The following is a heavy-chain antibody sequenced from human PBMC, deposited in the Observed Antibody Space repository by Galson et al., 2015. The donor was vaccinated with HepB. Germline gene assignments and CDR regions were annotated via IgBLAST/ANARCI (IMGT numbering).Heavy chain of an antibody. CDR3: ARDLGGYEARGHY. J-gene: IGHJ4*02. Sequence: SLRLSCAASGFTFSSYAMRWVRQAPGKGLEWVAVISYDGSNKYYADSVKGRFTISRDNSKNTLYLQMNSLRAEDTAVYYCARDLGGYEARGHYWGQGTLVTVSS. V-gene: IGHV3-30-3*01. CDR2: ISYDGSNK. CDR1: GFTFSSYA. D-gene: IGHD5-12*01.